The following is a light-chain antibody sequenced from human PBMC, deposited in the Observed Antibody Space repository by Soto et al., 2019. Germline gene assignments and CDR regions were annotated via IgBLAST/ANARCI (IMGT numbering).Light chain of an antibody. CDR1: GSDVGGYNY. CDR3: CSYAGSYTLV. J-gene: IGLJ2*01. CDR2: DVT. Sequence: QLVLTQPRSVSGSHGQSVTISCTGTGSDVGGYNYVSWYQQHPGKAPKLTINDVTKRPSGVPDRFSGSKSGNTASLTISGLQDEDEADYYCCSYAGSYTLVFGGGTKLTVL. V-gene: IGLV2-11*01.